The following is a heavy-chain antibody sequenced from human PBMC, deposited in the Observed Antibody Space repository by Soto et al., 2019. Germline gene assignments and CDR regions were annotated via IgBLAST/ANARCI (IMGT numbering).Heavy chain of an antibody. CDR1: GYTFSTYW. D-gene: IGHD1-1*01. CDR3: ARRRAWNDAFDF. Sequence: GESLKISCQCFGYTFSTYWIFWVRQKPGQGLEWMGAIYPADSDTRYTPSFEGHVTFSADKSLSTAYLQWNSLRASDTARYYCARRRAWNDAFDFWGQGVLVTVSS. V-gene: IGHV5-51*01. J-gene: IGHJ4*02. CDR2: IYPADSDT.